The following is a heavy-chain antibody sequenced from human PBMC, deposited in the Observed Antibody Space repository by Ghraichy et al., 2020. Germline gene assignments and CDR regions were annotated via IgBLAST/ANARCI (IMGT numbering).Heavy chain of an antibody. J-gene: IGHJ3*02. D-gene: IGHD2-2*01. V-gene: IGHV1-69*13. CDR2: IIPIFGTA. CDR3: ARDLGSCSSTSCPSGNDAFDI. CDR1: GGTFSSYA. Sequence: SVKVSCKASGGTFSSYAISWVRQAPGQGLEWMGGIIPIFGTANYAQKFQGRVTITADESTSTAYMELSSLRSEDTAVYYCARDLGSCSSTSCPSGNDAFDIWGQGTMVTVSS.